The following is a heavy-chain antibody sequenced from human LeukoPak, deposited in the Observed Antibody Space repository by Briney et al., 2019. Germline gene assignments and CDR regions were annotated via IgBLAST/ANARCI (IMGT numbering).Heavy chain of an antibody. D-gene: IGHD3-3*01. CDR1: GGSISSYY. CDR2: IYTSGST. J-gene: IGHJ5*02. V-gene: IGHV4-4*07. CDR3: ARGVRYYDFWSGYNWFDP. Sequence: PSETLSLTCTVSGGSISSYYWSWIRQPAGKGLEWIGRIYTSGSTNYNPSLKSRVTMSVDTSKNQFSLKLSSVTAADTAVYYCARGVRYYDFWSGYNWFDPWGQGTLVTVSS.